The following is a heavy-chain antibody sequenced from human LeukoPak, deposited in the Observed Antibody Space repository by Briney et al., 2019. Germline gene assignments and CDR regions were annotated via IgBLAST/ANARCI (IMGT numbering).Heavy chain of an antibody. CDR3: ARTYDSSGYYSWRDWYFDL. CDR1: GGSIGSGDYY. Sequence: SQTLSLTCTVSGGSIGSGDYYWSWIRQPPGKGLEWIGYIYYSGSTYYNPSLKSRVTISVDTSKNQFSLKLSSVTAADTAVYYCARTYDSSGYYSWRDWYFDLWGRGTLVTVPS. J-gene: IGHJ2*01. CDR2: IYYSGST. D-gene: IGHD3-22*01. V-gene: IGHV4-30-4*01.